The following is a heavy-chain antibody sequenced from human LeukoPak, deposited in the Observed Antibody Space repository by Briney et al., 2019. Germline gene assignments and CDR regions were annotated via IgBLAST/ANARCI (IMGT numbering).Heavy chain of an antibody. D-gene: IGHD2-15*01. CDR3: AKGYCSGGSCYRYYYYYYYMDV. CDR2: IRYDGSNK. V-gene: IGHV3-30*02. CDR1: GFTFSSYA. Sequence: GGSLRLSCAASGFTFSSYAMHWVRQAPGKGLEWAAFIRYDGSNKYYADSVKGRFTISRDNSKNTLYLQMNSLRAADTAVYYCAKGYCSGGSCYRYYYYYYYMDVWGKGTTVTISS. J-gene: IGHJ6*03.